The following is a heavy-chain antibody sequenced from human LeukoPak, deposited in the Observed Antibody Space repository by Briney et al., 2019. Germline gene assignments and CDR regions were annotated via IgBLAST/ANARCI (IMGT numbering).Heavy chain of an antibody. CDR3: ARTGSSPSCLNY. CDR2: IYTSGST. CDR1: GGSISSGSYY. J-gene: IGHJ4*02. D-gene: IGHD2-2*01. V-gene: IGHV4-61*02. Sequence: SETLSLTCTVSGGSISSGSYYWSWIRQPAGKGLEWIGRIYTSGSTNYNPSLKSRVTISVDTSKNQFSLKLSSVTAADTAVYFCARTGSSPSCLNYWGQGTLVTVSS.